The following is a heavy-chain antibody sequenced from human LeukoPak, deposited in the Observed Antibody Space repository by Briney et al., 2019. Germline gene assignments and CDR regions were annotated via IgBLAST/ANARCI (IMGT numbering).Heavy chain of an antibody. Sequence: GGSLRLSCSASGFTFSSYAMHRVRQAPGKGLEYVSAISSNGGSTYYADSVKGRFTISRDNSKNTLYLQMSSLRAEDTAVYYCVTTYYYGSGSYLYYYYGMDVWGQGTTVTVSS. CDR1: GFTFSSYA. D-gene: IGHD3-10*01. V-gene: IGHV3-64D*06. CDR3: VTTYYYGSGSYLYYYYGMDV. CDR2: ISSNGGST. J-gene: IGHJ6*02.